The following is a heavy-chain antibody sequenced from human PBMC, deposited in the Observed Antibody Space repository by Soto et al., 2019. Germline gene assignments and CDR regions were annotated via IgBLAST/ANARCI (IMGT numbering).Heavy chain of an antibody. CDR1: GFTFSSYA. CDR2: ISGTGRVT. CDR3: AKDVHYDIVTGIEYFDH. J-gene: IGHJ1*01. V-gene: IGHV3-23*01. D-gene: IGHD3-9*01. Sequence: EVQLLESGGGLVQPGESLKISCAVSGFTFSSYAMSWVRQAPGTGLEWGSGISGTGRVTNYAESVKGRFTISRDNPKNTLSLEMKSLRAEDTAVYYCAKDVHYDIVTGIEYFDHWGQGTLVTVSS.